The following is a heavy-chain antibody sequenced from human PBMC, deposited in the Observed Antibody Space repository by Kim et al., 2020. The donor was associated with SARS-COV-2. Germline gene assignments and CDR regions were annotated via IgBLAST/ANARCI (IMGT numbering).Heavy chain of an antibody. CDR3: ARDPMTTLTTTGDAFDI. J-gene: IGHJ3*02. CDR1: GYTFTSYG. CDR2: ISAYNGNT. D-gene: IGHD4-17*01. V-gene: IGHV1-18*01. Sequence: ASVKVSCKASGYTFTSYGISWVRQAPGQGLEWMGWISAYNGNTNYAQKLQGRVTMTTDTSATTAYMELRSLRSDDTAMYYCARDPMTTLTTTGDAFDIWGQGTMVTVSS.